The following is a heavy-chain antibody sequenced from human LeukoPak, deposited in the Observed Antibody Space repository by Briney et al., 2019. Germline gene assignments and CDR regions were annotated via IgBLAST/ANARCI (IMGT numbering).Heavy chain of an antibody. CDR2: IYYSGST. D-gene: IGHD1-26*01. J-gene: IGHJ5*02. CDR3: ARVKVGALVIQGNWFDP. CDR1: GGSISSGGYC. Sequence: SQTLSLTCTVSGGSISSGGYCWSWIRQHPGKGLEWIGYIYYSGSTYYNPSLKSRVTISVDTSKNQFSLKLSSVTAADTAVYYCARVKVGALVIQGNWFDPWGQGTLVTVSS. V-gene: IGHV4-31*03.